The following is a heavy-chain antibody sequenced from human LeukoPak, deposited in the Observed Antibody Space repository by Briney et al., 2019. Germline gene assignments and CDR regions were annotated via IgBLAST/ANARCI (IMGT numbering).Heavy chain of an antibody. V-gene: IGHV3-9*01. J-gene: IGHJ4*02. CDR3: AKGARSSSGYTTD. Sequence: GGSLRLSCVASGFTFDDYAMHWVRQAPGKGLEWVAGINWNSVSAVYADSLKGRLTISRDNAKNSLFLQMNSLKTEDTAFYYCAKGARSSSGYTTDWGQGILVTVSS. CDR2: INWNSVSA. CDR1: GFTFDDYA. D-gene: IGHD3-22*01.